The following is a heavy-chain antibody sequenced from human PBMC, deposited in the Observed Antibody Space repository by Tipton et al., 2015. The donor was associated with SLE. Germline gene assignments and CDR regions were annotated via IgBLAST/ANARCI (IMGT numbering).Heavy chain of an antibody. CDR1: GYTFTSYY. Sequence: QSGAEVKKPGASVKVSCKASGYTFTSYYMHWVRQAPGKGLEWMGIINPSGGSTSYAQKFQGRVTMTRDTSTSTVYMELSSLRSEDTAVYYCARDWAVVRSLQPWGQGTTVTVSS. J-gene: IGHJ6*02. V-gene: IGHV1-46*01. D-gene: IGHD5-24*01. CDR3: ARDWAVVRSLQP. CDR2: INPSGGST.